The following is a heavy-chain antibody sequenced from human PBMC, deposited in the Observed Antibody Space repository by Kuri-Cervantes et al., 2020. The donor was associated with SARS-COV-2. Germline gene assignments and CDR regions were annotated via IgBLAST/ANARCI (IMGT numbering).Heavy chain of an antibody. V-gene: IGHV4-31*03. J-gene: IGHJ4*02. Sequence: LRLSCTVSGGSISSGGYYWSWIRQHPGKGLEWIGYIYYSGSTYYNPSLKSRVTISVDTSKNQFSLKLSSVTAADTAVYYCARGIPEQVQSDYWGQGTLVTVSS. CDR3: ARGIPEQVQSDY. CDR1: GGSISSGGYY. D-gene: IGHD1/OR15-1a*01. CDR2: IYYSGST.